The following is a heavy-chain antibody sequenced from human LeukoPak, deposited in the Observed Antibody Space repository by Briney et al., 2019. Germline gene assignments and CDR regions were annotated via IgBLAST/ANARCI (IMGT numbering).Heavy chain of an antibody. V-gene: IGHV4-59*08. D-gene: IGHD4-23*01. CDR3: ARHGGRYFYH. CDR2: IYYSGTT. Sequence: PSETLSLTCTVSGGSISSYYWSWIRQAPGKGLEWIGYIYYSGTTKYNPSLMGRVSISVDTSKNQFSLRLSSVAAADTAVYYCARHGGRYFYHWGQGTLVTVSS. J-gene: IGHJ4*02. CDR1: GGSISSYY.